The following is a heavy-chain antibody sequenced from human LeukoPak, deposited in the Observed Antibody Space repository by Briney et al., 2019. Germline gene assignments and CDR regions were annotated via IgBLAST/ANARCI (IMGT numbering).Heavy chain of an antibody. Sequence: GASVKVSCKASGYTFSSYGIIWVRQAPGQGLECMGWISGYNGNTNYAQKLQGRVTMTTDTSTTTAYMELRSLRSDDTAVYYCARDRGRAHDAFDIWDQGTMVTVSS. CDR1: GYTFSSYG. CDR2: ISGYNGNT. CDR3: ARDRGRAHDAFDI. D-gene: IGHD3-10*01. V-gene: IGHV1-18*01. J-gene: IGHJ3*02.